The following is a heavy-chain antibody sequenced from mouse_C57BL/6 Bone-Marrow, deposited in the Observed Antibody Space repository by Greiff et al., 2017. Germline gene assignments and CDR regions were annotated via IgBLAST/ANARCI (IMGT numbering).Heavy chain of an antibody. D-gene: IGHD2-1*01. J-gene: IGHJ3*01. CDR2: ISDGGSYT. V-gene: IGHV5-4*01. Sequence: EVKLMESGGGLVKPGGSLKLSCAASGFTFSSYAMSWVRQTPEKRLEWVATISDGGSYTYYPDNVKGRFTISRDNAKNNLYLQMSHLKSEDTAVYYCARDPGPLYYGNWGFAYWGQGTLVTVSA. CDR3: ARDPGPLYYGNWGFAY. CDR1: GFTFSSYA.